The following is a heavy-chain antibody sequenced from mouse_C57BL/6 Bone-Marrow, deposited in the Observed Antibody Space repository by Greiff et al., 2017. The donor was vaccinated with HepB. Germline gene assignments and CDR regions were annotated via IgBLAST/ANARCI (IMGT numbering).Heavy chain of an antibody. CDR1: GYTFTSYW. D-gene: IGHD3-2*02. J-gene: IGHJ1*03. CDR3: ARTPGDGRYLDV. CDR2: IYPSDSET. Sequence: QVQLQQPGAELVRPGSSVKLSCKASGYTFTSYWMDWVKQRPGQGLEWIGNIYPSDSETHYNQKFKDKATLTVDKSSSTAYMQLSSLTSEDSAVYYCARTPGDGRYLDVWGTGTTVTVSS. V-gene: IGHV1-61*01.